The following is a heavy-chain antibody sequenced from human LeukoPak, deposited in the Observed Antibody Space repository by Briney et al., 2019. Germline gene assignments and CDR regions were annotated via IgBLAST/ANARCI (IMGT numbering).Heavy chain of an antibody. CDR2: IYTSGST. Sequence: SETLSLTCTVSGGSISSYYWSWIRQPPGKGLEWIGYIYTSGSTNYNPSLKSRVTISVDTSKNQFSLKLSSVTAADTAVYYCARMHYDILTGYYRGIWFDPWGQGALVTVSS. D-gene: IGHD3-9*01. J-gene: IGHJ5*02. V-gene: IGHV4-4*09. CDR1: GGSISSYY. CDR3: ARMHYDILTGYYRGIWFDP.